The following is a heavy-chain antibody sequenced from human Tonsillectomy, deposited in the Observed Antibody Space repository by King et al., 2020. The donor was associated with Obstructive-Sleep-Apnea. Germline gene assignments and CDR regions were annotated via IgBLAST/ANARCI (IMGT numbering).Heavy chain of an antibody. V-gene: IGHV4-59*08. CDR3: ARGRGGYDLGHFDY. CDR2: IYYSGST. D-gene: IGHD5-12*01. J-gene: IGHJ4*02. Sequence: VQLQESGPGLVKPSETLSLTCTVSGGSLSSYYWSWIRQPPGKGLEWIGYIYYSGSTNYNPSLKSRVTISVDTSKNQFSLKLSSVTAADTAVYYCARGRGGYDLGHFDYWGQGTLVTVSS. CDR1: GGSLSSYY.